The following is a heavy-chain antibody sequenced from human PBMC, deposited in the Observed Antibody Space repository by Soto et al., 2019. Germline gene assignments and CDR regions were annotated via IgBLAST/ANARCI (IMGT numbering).Heavy chain of an antibody. Sequence: ASVKLFWAASGVAFGTCARSWLRQAPGQGLEWIGGIIPIYGTPHSSHIFKGIVTISAVASKXTGYMEVTRLTSADTAVYYCASQDPPRDRYCSSDSCYDGWFESGGHGTLVTVSS. J-gene: IGHJ5*01. CDR2: IIPIYGTP. CDR1: GVAFGTCA. V-gene: IGHV1-69*13. D-gene: IGHD2-2*01. CDR3: ASQDPPRDRYCSSDSCYDGWFES.